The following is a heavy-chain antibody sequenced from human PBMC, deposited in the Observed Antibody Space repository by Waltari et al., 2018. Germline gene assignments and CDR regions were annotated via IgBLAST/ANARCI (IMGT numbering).Heavy chain of an antibody. CDR1: GYSFTSYW. V-gene: IGHV5-51*01. J-gene: IGHJ6*02. Sequence: EVQLVQSGAEVKKPVESLKISCKGSGYSFTSYWICWVRQMPGKGLVGMGIIYPGDSETRYSPSFQGQVTISADKSSSTAYLQWRRLKASYTAMYYCARLGGSYFDYYDGMDVWGQGTTVTVSS. CDR3: ARLGGSYFDYYDGMDV. D-gene: IGHD1-26*01. CDR2: IYPGDSET.